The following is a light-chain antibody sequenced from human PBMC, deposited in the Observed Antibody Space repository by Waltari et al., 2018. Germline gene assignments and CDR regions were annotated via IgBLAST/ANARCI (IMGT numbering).Light chain of an antibody. CDR2: KVS. J-gene: IGKJ1*01. CDR3: GQGSKVPGT. V-gene: IGKV2-30*02. Sequence: DIVMTQSPLTLPITPGQPASISCRSSESFVHSDGNTYLSWYHQKPGHPPRLLIYKVSTRESGVPDRFTGSGAGTDFTLEISRVEAEDVGIYYCGQGSKVPGTFGQGTKVEIK. CDR1: ESFVHSDGNTY.